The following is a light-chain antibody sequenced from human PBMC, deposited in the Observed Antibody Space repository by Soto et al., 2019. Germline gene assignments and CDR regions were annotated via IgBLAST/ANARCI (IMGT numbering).Light chain of an antibody. CDR3: SSYTSSSTLV. CDR1: RSDVGGYNH. Sequence: QSVLTQPASVSGSPGQSITISCTGTRSDVGGYNHVSWYQQHPGKAPKLMIYDVSNRPSGVSNRFSGSKSGNTASLTISGLQAEDEAEYYCSSYTSSSTLVLGGWTKLTVL. CDR2: DVS. J-gene: IGLJ3*02. V-gene: IGLV2-14*01.